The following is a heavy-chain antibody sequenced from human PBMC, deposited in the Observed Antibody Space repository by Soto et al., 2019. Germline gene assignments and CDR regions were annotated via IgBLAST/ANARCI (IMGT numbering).Heavy chain of an antibody. J-gene: IGHJ6*02. CDR1: GGSFSGYY. Sequence: PSETLSLTCAVYGGSFSGYYWSWIRQPPGKGLEWIGEINHSGSTNYNPSLKSRATISVDTSKNQFSLKLSSVTAADTAVYYCARVDGGSYYFHYYYGMDVWGQGTTVTVSS. V-gene: IGHV4-34*01. CDR2: INHSGST. D-gene: IGHD1-26*01. CDR3: ARVDGGSYYFHYYYGMDV.